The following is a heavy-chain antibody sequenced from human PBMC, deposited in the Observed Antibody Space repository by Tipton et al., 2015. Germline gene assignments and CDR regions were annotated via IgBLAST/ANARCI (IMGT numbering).Heavy chain of an antibody. J-gene: IGHJ5*02. D-gene: IGHD5-24*01. CDR3: AKDGDGYNFDH. V-gene: IGHV3-30*02. Sequence: DSVKGRFTISRDNSKNTLYLQVNSLRAEDTAVYYCAKDGDGYNFDHWGQGTLVTVSS.